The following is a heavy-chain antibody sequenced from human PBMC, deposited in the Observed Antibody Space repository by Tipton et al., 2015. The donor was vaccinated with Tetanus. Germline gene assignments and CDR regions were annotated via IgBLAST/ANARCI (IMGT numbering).Heavy chain of an antibody. CDR3: ARAEAIFGVVIRFGWFDP. CDR2: IYYTGDT. V-gene: IGHV4-59*12. CDR1: GGSINSYY. J-gene: IGHJ5*02. Sequence: TLSLTCTVSGGSINSYYWSWIRQPPGKGLEWIGYIYYTGDTNYNPSVKSRVTISVDTSTNQFSLNLRSVTAADTAVYYCARAEAIFGVVIRFGWFDPWGQGTLVTVSS. D-gene: IGHD3-3*01.